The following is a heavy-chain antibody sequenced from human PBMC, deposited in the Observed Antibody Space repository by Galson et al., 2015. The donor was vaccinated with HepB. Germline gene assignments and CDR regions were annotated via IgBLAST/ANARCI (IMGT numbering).Heavy chain of an antibody. Sequence: SLRLSCAASGFTFSSYGMHWVRQAPGKGLEWVAVIWYDGSNKYYADSVKGRFTISRDNSKNTLYLQMNSLRAEDTAVYYCARDASLTIFGVVPWTWFDPWGQGTLVTVSS. D-gene: IGHD3-3*01. V-gene: IGHV3-33*01. J-gene: IGHJ5*02. CDR2: IWYDGSNK. CDR1: GFTFSSYG. CDR3: ARDASLTIFGVVPWTWFDP.